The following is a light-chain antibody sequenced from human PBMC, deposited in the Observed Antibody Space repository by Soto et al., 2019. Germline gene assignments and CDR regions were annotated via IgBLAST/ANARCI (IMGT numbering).Light chain of an antibody. Sequence: EIVLTQSPGTLSLSPGERATLSCRASQSVSSSYLAWYQQKPGQAPSLLIYGASNRATGVPDRFSGGGSGTDFTLTISRLEPEDFAVYYCQQYGSSGTFGQGTKVDI. CDR2: GAS. J-gene: IGKJ1*01. CDR3: QQYGSSGT. CDR1: QSVSSSY. V-gene: IGKV3-20*01.